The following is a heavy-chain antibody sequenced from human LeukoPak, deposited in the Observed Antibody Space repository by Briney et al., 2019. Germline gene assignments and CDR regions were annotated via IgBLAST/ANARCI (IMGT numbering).Heavy chain of an antibody. CDR1: GYTFTSYA. J-gene: IGHJ4*02. V-gene: IGHV1-3*01. CDR3: ARGSTGTTGY. CDR2: INAGNGNT. Sequence: VSVKVFCKASGYTFTSYAMHWVRQAPGQRLEWMGWINAGNGNTKYSQKFQGRVTITRDTSASTAYMELSSLRSEDTAVYYCARGSTGTTGYWGQGTLVTVCS. D-gene: IGHD1-1*01.